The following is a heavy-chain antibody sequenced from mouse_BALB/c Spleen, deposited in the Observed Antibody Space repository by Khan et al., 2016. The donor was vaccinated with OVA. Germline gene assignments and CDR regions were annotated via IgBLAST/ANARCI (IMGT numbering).Heavy chain of an antibody. V-gene: IGHV5-9-3*01. D-gene: IGHD2-1*01. J-gene: IGHJ3*01. Sequence: EVELVESGGGLVKPGGSLKLSCTASGFTFTTYAMSWVRQTPEKRLEWVATISSDGDYTYYPDNVTGRFTISRDKAKNTLNLQMKSRRSEDTAMYYCSRSPYGNVAYWGQGTLVTVSA. CDR1: GFTFTTYA. CDR2: ISSDGDYT. CDR3: SRSPYGNVAY.